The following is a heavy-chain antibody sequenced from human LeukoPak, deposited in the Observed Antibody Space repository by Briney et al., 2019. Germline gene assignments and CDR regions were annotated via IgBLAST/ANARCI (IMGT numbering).Heavy chain of an antibody. J-gene: IGHJ2*01. CDR3: ARDGGYWYFDL. CDR1: GVTVSSYY. V-gene: IGHV3-53*01. D-gene: IGHD2-15*01. CDR2: IYSGGST. Sequence: GGSLRLSCAASGVTVSSYYMTWVRQAPGKGLEWVSVIYSGGSTYYAASVKGRFTISRDNSKNTLYLQMNSLRAEDTAVYYCARDGGYWYFDLWGRGTLVTVSS.